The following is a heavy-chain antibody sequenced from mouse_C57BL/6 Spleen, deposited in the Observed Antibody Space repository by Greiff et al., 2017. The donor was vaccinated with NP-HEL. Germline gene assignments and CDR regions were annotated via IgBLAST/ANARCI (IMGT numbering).Heavy chain of an antibody. J-gene: IGHJ2*01. Sequence: QVQLKQSGAELARPGASVKMSCKASGYTFTSYTMHWVKQRPGQGLEWIGYINPSSGYTKYNQKFKDKATLTADKSSSTAYMQLSSLTSEDSAVYYCARSFTTVVAGDFDYWGQGTTLTVSS. D-gene: IGHD1-1*01. CDR3: ARSFTTVVAGDFDY. V-gene: IGHV1-4*01. CDR1: GYTFTSYT. CDR2: INPSSGYT.